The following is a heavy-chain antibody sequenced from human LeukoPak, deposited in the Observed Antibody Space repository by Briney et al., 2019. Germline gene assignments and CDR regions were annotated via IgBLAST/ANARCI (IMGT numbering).Heavy chain of an antibody. J-gene: IGHJ4*02. Sequence: PGGSLRLSCAASGFTFSSYWMSWVRQAPGKGLEWVANIKQDGSEKYYVDSVKGRFTISRDNAKNSLYLQMNSLRTEDTAVYYCAKRDGYNSGPFDYWGQGTLVTVSS. V-gene: IGHV3-7*01. CDR2: IKQDGSEK. CDR3: AKRDGYNSGPFDY. CDR1: GFTFSSYW. D-gene: IGHD5-24*01.